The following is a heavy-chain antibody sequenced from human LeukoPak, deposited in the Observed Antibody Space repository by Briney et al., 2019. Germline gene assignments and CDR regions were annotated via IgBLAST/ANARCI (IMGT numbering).Heavy chain of an antibody. CDR1: GGSFSGYY. Sequence: PSETLSLTCAVYGGSFSGYYWSWIRQPPGKGLEWIGEINHSGSTNYNPSLKSRVTISVDTSKNQFSLKLSSVTAADTAVYYCARVYGSGSYYKRYYYGMDVWGQGTTVTVSS. CDR2: INHSGST. V-gene: IGHV4-34*01. J-gene: IGHJ6*02. D-gene: IGHD3-10*01. CDR3: ARVYGSGSYYKRYYYGMDV.